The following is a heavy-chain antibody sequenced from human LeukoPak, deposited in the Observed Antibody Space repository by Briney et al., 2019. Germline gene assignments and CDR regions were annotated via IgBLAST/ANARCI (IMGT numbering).Heavy chain of an antibody. D-gene: IGHD6-13*01. Sequence: PGGSLRLSCAASGFTFSDYYMSWIRQAPGKGLEWITYISSSGSTIDYADSVKGRFTISRDNAKNSLYLQMNSLRAEDTAVYYCASGTLRAAGTLDTFDYWGQGTLVTVSS. CDR2: ISSSGSTI. V-gene: IGHV3-11*04. J-gene: IGHJ4*02. CDR3: ASGTLRAAGTLDTFDY. CDR1: GFTFSDYY.